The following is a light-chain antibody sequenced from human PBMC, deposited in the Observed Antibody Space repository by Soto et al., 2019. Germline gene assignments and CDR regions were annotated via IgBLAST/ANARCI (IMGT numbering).Light chain of an antibody. CDR2: GAS. Sequence: EIVLTQSPGTLSLSPVGRATLXWRASQTVSNNYLAWCQQKPGQAPRVIMYGASRRATGIPDRFSGGGSGTDFTLTISRLEPEDFAVYFCQQYAGSPTTFGQGTRLEIK. J-gene: IGKJ5*01. CDR1: QTVSNNY. V-gene: IGKV3-20*01. CDR3: QQYAGSPTT.